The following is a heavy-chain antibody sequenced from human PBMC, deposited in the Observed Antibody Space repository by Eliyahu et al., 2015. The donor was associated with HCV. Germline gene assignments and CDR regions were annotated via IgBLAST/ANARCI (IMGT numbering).Heavy chain of an antibody. CDR3: ARLPPQWLAGVDY. CDR2: IYYSGST. D-gene: IGHD6-19*01. V-gene: IGHV4-39*01. J-gene: IGHJ4*02. CDR1: GGSIXSSSYY. Sequence: QLQLQESGPGLVKPSETLSLTCTVSGGSIXSSSYYWGWIRQPPGKGLEWIGSIYYSGSTYYNPSLKSRVTISVDTSKNQFSLKLSSVTAADTAVYYCARLPPQWLAGVDYWGQGTLVTVSS.